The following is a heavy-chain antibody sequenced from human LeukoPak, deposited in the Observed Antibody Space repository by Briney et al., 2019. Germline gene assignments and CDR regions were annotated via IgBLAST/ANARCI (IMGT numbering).Heavy chain of an antibody. CDR2: IKTDGSDA. D-gene: IGHD3-22*01. V-gene: IGHV3-7*01. CDR1: GFTFSHYW. Sequence: PGGSLRLSCAASGFTFSHYWMSWVRRAPGRGLEWVANIKTDGSDAYYVDSVTGRFTISRDNAKNSLYLQMNSLRAEDTAIYYCAKSYYDGSGSNYYFDYWGQGTLVTVSS. J-gene: IGHJ4*02. CDR3: AKSYYDGSGSNYYFDY.